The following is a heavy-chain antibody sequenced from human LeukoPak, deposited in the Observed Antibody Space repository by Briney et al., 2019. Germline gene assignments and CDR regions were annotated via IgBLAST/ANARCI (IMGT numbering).Heavy chain of an antibody. CDR2: ISAYNGNT. D-gene: IGHD2-2*01. J-gene: IGHJ4*02. Sequence: ASVKVSCKASGYTFTSYGISWVRQAPGQGLEWTGWISAYNGNTNYAQKLQGRVTMTTDTSTSTAYMELRSLRSDDTAVYYCARDRLEGVPAATFLDYWGQGTLVTVSS. V-gene: IGHV1-18*01. CDR1: GYTFTSYG. CDR3: ARDRLEGVPAATFLDY.